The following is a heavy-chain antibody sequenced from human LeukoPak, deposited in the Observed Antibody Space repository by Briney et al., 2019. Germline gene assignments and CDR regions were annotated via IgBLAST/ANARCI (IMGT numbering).Heavy chain of an antibody. CDR1: GFTFSSYN. CDR3: ARHESTNWYYYDSSGYPDY. D-gene: IGHD3-22*01. CDR2: IDSSSRYI. J-gene: IGHJ4*02. V-gene: IGHV3-21*01. Sequence: PGGSLRLSCAASGFTFSSYNMDWVRQAPGKGLEWVSFIDSSSRYIYQADSVKGRFTISRDNAKSSVFLQMNSLRAEDTAVYYCARHESTNWYYYDSSGYPDYWGQGTLVTVSS.